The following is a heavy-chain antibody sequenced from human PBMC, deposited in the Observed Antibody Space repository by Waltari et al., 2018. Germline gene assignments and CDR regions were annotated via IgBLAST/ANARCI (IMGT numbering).Heavy chain of an antibody. V-gene: IGHV4-59*11. CDR1: GGSISSHY. CDR3: ARGAVDKYWYFDL. Sequence: QVQLQESGPGLVKPSETLSLTCTVSGGSISSHYWSWIRQPPGKGLEWIGYIYYSGGTNYNPSLKSRVTISVDTSKNQFSLKLSSVTAADTAVYYCARGAVDKYWYFDLWGRGTLVTVSS. J-gene: IGHJ2*01. D-gene: IGHD5-12*01. CDR2: IYYSGGT.